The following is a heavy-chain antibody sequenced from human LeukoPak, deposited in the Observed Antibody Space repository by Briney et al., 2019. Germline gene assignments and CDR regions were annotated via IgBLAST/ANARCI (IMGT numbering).Heavy chain of an antibody. CDR3: ARGQQLVQFDY. Sequence: GASVKVSCKASGYTFTSYFMHWVRQAPGQGLEWMGIISPSGGSTSYAQKFQGRVTMTRDTSTSTVYMELSSLRSEDTAVYYCARGQQLVQFDYWGQGTLVTVSS. CDR1: GYTFTSYF. CDR2: ISPSGGST. J-gene: IGHJ4*02. D-gene: IGHD6-13*01. V-gene: IGHV1-46*01.